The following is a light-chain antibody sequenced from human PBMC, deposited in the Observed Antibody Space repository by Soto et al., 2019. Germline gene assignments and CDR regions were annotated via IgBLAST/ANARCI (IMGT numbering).Light chain of an antibody. CDR3: QHYNTLPYT. CDR2: RAS. V-gene: IGKV1-5*03. CDR1: ESISYW. J-gene: IGKJ2*01. Sequence: DIQMTQSPSTLSASVGDRVTISCRASESISYWLAWYQQKPGKVPKLLIYRASHLESGVPSRFSGGGSGREFTVTISSLQPDDFATYYCQHYNTLPYTFGQGTKVEIK.